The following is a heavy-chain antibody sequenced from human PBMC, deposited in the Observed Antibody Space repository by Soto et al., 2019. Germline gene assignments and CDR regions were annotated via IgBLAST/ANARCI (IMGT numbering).Heavy chain of an antibody. Sequence: GASVKVSCKASGYTFTGYYMHWVRQAPGRGLEWMGWINPNSGGTNYAQKLQGRVTMTTDTSTSTAYMELRSLRSDDTAVYYCARSAYYDILTGYYNVMGYWGQGTLVTVSS. CDR3: ARSAYYDILTGYYNVMGY. CDR2: INPNSGGT. J-gene: IGHJ4*02. V-gene: IGHV1-2*02. CDR1: GYTFTGYY. D-gene: IGHD3-9*01.